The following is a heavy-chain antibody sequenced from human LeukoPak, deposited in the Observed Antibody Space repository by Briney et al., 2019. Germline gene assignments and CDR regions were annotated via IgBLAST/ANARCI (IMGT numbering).Heavy chain of an antibody. D-gene: IGHD1-26*01. J-gene: IGHJ4*02. CDR2: IKQDASQE. CDR3: AKDVGKWESLHFFDY. V-gene: IGHV3-7*03. CDR1: GFTFSSYW. Sequence: GGSLRLSCAASGFTFSSYWMSWVRQAPGKGPEWVAHIKQDASQEYHVDSVKGRFTISRDDSRNTLYLHMNSLRGDDTAVYYCAKDVGKWESLHFFDYWGQGTLVTVSS.